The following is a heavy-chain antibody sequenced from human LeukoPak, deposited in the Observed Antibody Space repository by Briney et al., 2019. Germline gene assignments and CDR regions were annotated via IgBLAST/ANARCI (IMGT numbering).Heavy chain of an antibody. D-gene: IGHD3-22*01. V-gene: IGHV3-64*01. CDR1: GFTFSQYF. J-gene: IGHJ4*02. CDR3: ARDPSVGGFSGSELDF. CDR2: ISYNGEQT. Sequence: GGSLRLSCAGSGFTFSQYFMHWVRQAPGKGLEYLSVISYNGEQTYYSKSVKGRFTISRDNSKNMLYLQMGSLRPEDTAVYFCARDPSVGGFSGSELDFWGQGTLVTVSS.